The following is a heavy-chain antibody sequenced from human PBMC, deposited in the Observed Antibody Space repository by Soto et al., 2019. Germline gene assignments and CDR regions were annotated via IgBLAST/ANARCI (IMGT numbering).Heavy chain of an antibody. J-gene: IGHJ3*02. CDR1: GFTFSSYW. CDR3: ARDDSSSWYDAFDI. V-gene: IGHV3-7*03. CDR2: IKQDGSEK. Sequence: PGGSLRLSCAASGFTFSSYWMIWVRQAPGKGLEWVANIKQDGSEKYYVDSVKGRFTISRDNAKNSLYLQMNSLRAEDTAVYYCARDDSSSWYDAFDIWGQGTMVTVSS. D-gene: IGHD6-13*01.